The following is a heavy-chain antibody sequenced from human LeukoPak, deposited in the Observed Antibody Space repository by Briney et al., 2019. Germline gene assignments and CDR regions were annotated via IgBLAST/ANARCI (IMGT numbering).Heavy chain of an antibody. V-gene: IGHV1-18*01. D-gene: IGHD6-19*01. CDR2: ISAYNGNT. Sequence: SVTVSCKASGYTFTSYEISWVRQAPGQGLEWMAWISAYNGNTNYAQNLQGRVTMTTDTSTSTAYMELRSLRSDDTAVYYCARHSSGWSFYFDYWGQGTLVTVSS. CDR3: ARHSSGWSFYFDY. J-gene: IGHJ4*02. CDR1: GYTFTSYE.